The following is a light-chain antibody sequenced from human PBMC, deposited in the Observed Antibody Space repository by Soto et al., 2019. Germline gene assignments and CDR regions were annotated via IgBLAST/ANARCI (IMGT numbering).Light chain of an antibody. V-gene: IGKV1-27*01. CDR1: QDISNS. Sequence: DIQMTQSPSSLSASVGDRVTITCRASQDISNSLVWYQQKPGEVPNILIYGASNLQAGVPPRFSGSGSGTDFTLTISRLQPEDVATYYCQKYNTAPWTFGQGTRVEV. J-gene: IGKJ1*01. CDR2: GAS. CDR3: QKYNTAPWT.